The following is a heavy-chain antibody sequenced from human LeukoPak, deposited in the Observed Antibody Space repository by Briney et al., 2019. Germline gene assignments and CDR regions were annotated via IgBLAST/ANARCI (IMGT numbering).Heavy chain of an antibody. D-gene: IGHD4-17*01. J-gene: IGHJ1*01. CDR2: INPSGGST. Sequence: PRASVKVSCKASGYTFTSYDINWVRQATGQGLEWMGIINPSGGSTSYAQKFQGRVTMTRDMSTSTVYMELSSLRSEDTAVYYCARAGYGDYDGYFQHWGQGTLVTVSS. V-gene: IGHV1-46*01. CDR3: ARAGYGDYDGYFQH. CDR1: GYTFTSYD.